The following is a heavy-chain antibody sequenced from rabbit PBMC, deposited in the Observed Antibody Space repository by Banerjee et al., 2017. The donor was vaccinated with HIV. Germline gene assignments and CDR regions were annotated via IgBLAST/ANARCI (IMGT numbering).Heavy chain of an antibody. V-gene: IGHV1S40*01. J-gene: IGHJ4*01. D-gene: IGHD4-1*01. CDR1: GFDFSRYG. CDR3: ARDLAGVIGWNFSL. CDR2: INTSSGNT. Sequence: SLKLSCKASGFDFSRYGVSWVRQAPGKGLEWIGCINTSSGNTVYASWAKGRFTISKTSSTTVTLQMTSLTAADTATYFCARDLAGVIGWNFSLWGPGTLVTVS.